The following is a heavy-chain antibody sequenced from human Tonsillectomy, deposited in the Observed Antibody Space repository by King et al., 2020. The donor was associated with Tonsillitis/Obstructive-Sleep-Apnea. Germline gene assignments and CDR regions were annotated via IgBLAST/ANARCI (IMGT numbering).Heavy chain of an antibody. CDR2: INPSGGST. Sequence: QLVQSGAEVKKPGASVKVSCKASGYTFTSYYMHWVRQAPGQGLEWMVIINPSGGSTSYAQKFQSRVTMTRDTSTSTVYMELSSLRSEDTAVYYCARDQGVIKEDFDYWGQGTLVTVSS. V-gene: IGHV1-46*01. CDR1: GYTFTSYY. J-gene: IGHJ4*02. CDR3: ARDQGVIKEDFDY. D-gene: IGHD3-10*01.